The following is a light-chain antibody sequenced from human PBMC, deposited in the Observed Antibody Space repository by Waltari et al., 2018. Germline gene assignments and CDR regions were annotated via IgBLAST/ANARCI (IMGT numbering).Light chain of an antibody. CDR1: HDIRNS. J-gene: IGKJ2*01. V-gene: IGKV1-16*02. Sequence: DIQMTQSPSTLSASVGDRVTSTCRASHDIRNSLTWFQQKPGKAPKSLIYAASNLQSVVPSKFSGRGSGTDFTLTITGLQPEDSATYYCQQYNEHPFTFGQGTKLEIK. CDR3: QQYNEHPFT. CDR2: AAS.